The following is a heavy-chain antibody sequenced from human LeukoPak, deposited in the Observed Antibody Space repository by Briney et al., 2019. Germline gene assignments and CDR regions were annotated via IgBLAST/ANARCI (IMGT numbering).Heavy chain of an antibody. J-gene: IGHJ4*02. CDR1: GFTLSGSA. CDR3: TRPPYCGGDCYSAL. D-gene: IGHD2-21*02. Sequence: GGSLRLSCAASGFTLSGSAMHWVRQASGKGLEWVGRIRSKAYSYATAYAVSVKGRFTISRDDSKNTAYLQMNSLKTEDTAVYYCTRPPYCGGDCYSALWGQGTLVTVSS. V-gene: IGHV3-73*01. CDR2: IRSKAYSYAT.